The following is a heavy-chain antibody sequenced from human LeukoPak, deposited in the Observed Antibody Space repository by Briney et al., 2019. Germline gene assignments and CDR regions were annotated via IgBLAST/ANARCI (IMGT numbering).Heavy chain of an antibody. CDR1: GFTFSSYA. CDR2: ISSGSSAI. Sequence: PGGSLRLSCAASGFTFSSYAMSWVRQAPGKGLEWVSIISSGSSAIFSADALKGRFTISRDDAKNLLYLDMNSLRAEDTAVYYCARGHTAVTRHFDFWGQGTLVTGSS. J-gene: IGHJ4*02. D-gene: IGHD4-17*01. V-gene: IGHV3-21*01. CDR3: ARGHTAVTRHFDF.